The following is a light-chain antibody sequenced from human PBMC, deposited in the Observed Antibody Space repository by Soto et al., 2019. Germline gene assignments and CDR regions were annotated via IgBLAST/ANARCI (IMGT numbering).Light chain of an antibody. Sequence: QAVVTQPPSVSGAPGQRVTISCTGSSSNIGAGYDVHWYQQLPGTAPKLLIYGNSNRPSGVPDRFSGSKSGTSASLDITGLQAEDEADYYCQSYDSSLSGSYVFGTGTKQTVL. CDR1: SSNIGAGYD. J-gene: IGLJ1*01. CDR3: QSYDSSLSGSYV. V-gene: IGLV1-40*01. CDR2: GNS.